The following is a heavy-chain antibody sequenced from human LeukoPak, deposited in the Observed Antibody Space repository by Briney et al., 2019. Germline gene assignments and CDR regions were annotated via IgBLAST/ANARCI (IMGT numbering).Heavy chain of an antibody. Sequence: GASVKVSCKASGYTFTSYGISWVRQAPGQGLEWMGWISAYNGNTNYAQKLQGRVTMTTDTSTSTAYMELRSLRSDDTAVYYCARDWREAGGVVPAAIGYYYYGMDVWGQGTTVTVSS. CDR1: GYTFTSYG. V-gene: IGHV1-18*01. CDR2: ISAYNGNT. D-gene: IGHD2-2*02. CDR3: ARDWREAGGVVPAAIGYYYYGMDV. J-gene: IGHJ6*02.